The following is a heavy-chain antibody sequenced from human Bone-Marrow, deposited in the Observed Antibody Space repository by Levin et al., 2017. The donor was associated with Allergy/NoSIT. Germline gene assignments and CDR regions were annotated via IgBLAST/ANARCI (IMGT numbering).Heavy chain of an antibody. CDR1: GGSISSYY. J-gene: IGHJ4*02. CDR3: ARVLDSSGNDRGPYFDY. CDR2: IYTSGST. Sequence: PSETLSLTCTVSGGSISSYYWSWIRQPAGKGLEWIGRIYTSGSTNYNPSLKSRVTMSVDTSKNQFSLKLSSVTAADTAVYYCARVLDSSGNDRGPYFDYWGQGTLVTVSS. V-gene: IGHV4-4*07. D-gene: IGHD6-19*01.